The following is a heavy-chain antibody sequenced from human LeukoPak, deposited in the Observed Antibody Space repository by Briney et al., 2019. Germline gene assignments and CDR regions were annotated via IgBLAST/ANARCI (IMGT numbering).Heavy chain of an antibody. D-gene: IGHD3-10*01. CDR1: GYTFTSYG. CDR3: ARPHLSYGSGSSFDY. J-gene: IGHJ4*02. CDR2: ISAYNGNT. V-gene: IGHV1-18*01. Sequence: GASVKVSCKASGYTFTSYGISWVRQAPGQGLEWMGWISAYNGNTNYAQKLQGRVTMATDTSTSTAYMELRSLRSDDTAVYYCARPHLSYGSGSSFDYWGQGTLVTVSS.